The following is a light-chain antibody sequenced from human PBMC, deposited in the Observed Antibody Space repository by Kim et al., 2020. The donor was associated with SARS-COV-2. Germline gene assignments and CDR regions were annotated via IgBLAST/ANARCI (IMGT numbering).Light chain of an antibody. CDR3: QQYGSSRT. V-gene: IGKV3-20*01. CDR1: LSVSSSY. CDR2: GAS. Sequence: SLSPWYRATLSCRASLSVSSSYLAWYQLKPGQAPRLLVYGASSRATGIPDRFSGSGSGTDFTLTISRLEPEDFAVYYCQQYGSSRTFGQGTKLEI. J-gene: IGKJ2*01.